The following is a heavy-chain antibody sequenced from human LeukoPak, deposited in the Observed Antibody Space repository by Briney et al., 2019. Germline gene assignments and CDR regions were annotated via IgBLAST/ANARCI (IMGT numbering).Heavy chain of an antibody. J-gene: IGHJ4*02. CDR1: GASISSGGYS. Sequence: PSETLSLTCAVSGASISSGGYSWRWIRQSPGKGLEWIGFFHYSGNTYYNPSLKSRVTISVDTSKSQFSLKLNSVTAADTAVYYCASSLGYYFDSWGQGTLVTVSS. CDR3: ASSLGYYFDS. V-gene: IGHV4-30-4*07. CDR2: FHYSGNT. D-gene: IGHD3-16*01.